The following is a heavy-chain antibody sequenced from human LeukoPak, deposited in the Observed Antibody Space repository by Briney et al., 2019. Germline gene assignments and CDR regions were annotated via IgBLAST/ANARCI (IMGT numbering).Heavy chain of an antibody. CDR1: GFTFSNYA. V-gene: IGHV3-30*04. J-gene: IGHJ4*02. Sequence: GGSLRLSCAASGFTFSNYAMSWVRQAPGKGLEWVAVISYDGSNKDYADSVKGRFTVSRDNSKSTLYLQMNSLRAEDTAVYYCARGARKGDDYGGFFDYWGQGTLVTVSS. CDR3: ARGARKGDDYGGFFDY. D-gene: IGHD4-23*01. CDR2: ISYDGSNK.